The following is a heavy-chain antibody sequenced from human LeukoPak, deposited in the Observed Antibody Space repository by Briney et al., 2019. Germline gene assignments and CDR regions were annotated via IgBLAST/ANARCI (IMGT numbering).Heavy chain of an antibody. Sequence: GGSLRLSCAASGFTFSSYSMNWVRQAPGKGLEWVSYISSSSSTIYYADSVKGRFTISRDNAKNSLYLQMNSLRAEDTAVYYCARDSGYCSGGSCYSGYFQHWGQGTLVTVSS. D-gene: IGHD2-15*01. J-gene: IGHJ1*01. V-gene: IGHV3-48*04. CDR2: ISSSSSTI. CDR1: GFTFSSYS. CDR3: ARDSGYCSGGSCYSGYFQH.